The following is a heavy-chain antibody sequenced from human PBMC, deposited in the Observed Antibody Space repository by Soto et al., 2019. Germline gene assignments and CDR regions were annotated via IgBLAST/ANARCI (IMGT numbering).Heavy chain of an antibody. CDR2: IYYSGST. J-gene: IGHJ6*02. D-gene: IGHD6-6*01. Sequence: PSETLSLTCTVSGGSISSGGYYWSWIRQHPGKGLEWIGYIYYSGSTYYNPSLESRVTISVDTSKNQFSLKLSSVTAADTAVYYCARGKGGQLQYYYYYYGMDVWGQGTTVTVSS. CDR1: GGSISSGGYY. V-gene: IGHV4-31*03. CDR3: ARGKGGQLQYYYYYYGMDV.